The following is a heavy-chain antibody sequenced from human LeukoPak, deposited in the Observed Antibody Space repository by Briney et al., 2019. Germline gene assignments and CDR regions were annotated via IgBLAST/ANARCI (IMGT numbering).Heavy chain of an antibody. CDR1: GFTFSSYA. Sequence: GGSLRLSCAASGFTFSSYAMHWVRQAPGKGLEYVSAISSNGGSTYYANSVKGRFTISRDNSKNTLYLQMNSLRAEDTAVYYCAKPYDASGSRGYFDYWGQGTLVTVSS. D-gene: IGHD1-26*01. CDR3: AKPYDASGSRGYFDY. V-gene: IGHV3-64*01. CDR2: ISSNGGST. J-gene: IGHJ4*02.